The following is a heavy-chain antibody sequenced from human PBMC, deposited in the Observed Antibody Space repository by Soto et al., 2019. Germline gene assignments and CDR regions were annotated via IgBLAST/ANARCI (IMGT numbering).Heavy chain of an antibody. Sequence: GGSLRLSCSASGFTFSGSAMHWVRQASGKGLEWVGLIRNKANNYATAYAASVKGRFTISRDDTKNTAYLQMNSLRAEDTAVYYCAKGGGDDAFDIWGQGTMVTVSS. CDR2: IRNKANNYAT. V-gene: IGHV3-73*01. J-gene: IGHJ3*02. D-gene: IGHD6-25*01. CDR3: AKGGGDDAFDI. CDR1: GFTFSGSA.